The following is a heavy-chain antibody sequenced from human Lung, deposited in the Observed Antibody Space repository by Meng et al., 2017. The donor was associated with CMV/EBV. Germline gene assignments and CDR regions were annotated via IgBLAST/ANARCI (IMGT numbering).Heavy chain of an antibody. Sequence: SGPTLVKPTQTLTLTCSFSGFLLSATGMRVSWIRQPPGWALEWLARIDWDDDKFYSPSLKTRLSISKDTSKNQVVLRMTNMDPVDTATYYCARIDFWSGIDVFDIWGQGIKVTVSS. CDR1: GFLLSATGMR. CDR2: IDWDDDK. D-gene: IGHD3-3*01. V-gene: IGHV2-70D*14. CDR3: ARIDFWSGIDVFDI. J-gene: IGHJ3*02.